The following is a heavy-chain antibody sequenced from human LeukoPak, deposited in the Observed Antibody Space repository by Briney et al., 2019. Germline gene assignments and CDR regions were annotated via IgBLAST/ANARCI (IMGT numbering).Heavy chain of an antibody. D-gene: IGHD6-13*01. J-gene: IGHJ5*02. CDR3: ARQGPSSSWYSGWFDP. Sequence: SETLSLTCTVSGGSISSYYWSWIRQPPGKGLEWIGYIYYSGSTNYNPSLKSRVTISVDTSKNQFSLKLSSVTGADTAVYYCARQGPSSSWYSGWFDPWGQGTLVTVSS. CDR1: GGSISSYY. CDR2: IYYSGST. V-gene: IGHV4-59*08.